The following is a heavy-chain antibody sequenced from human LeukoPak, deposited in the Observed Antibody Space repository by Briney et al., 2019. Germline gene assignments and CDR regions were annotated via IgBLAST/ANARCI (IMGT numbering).Heavy chain of an antibody. V-gene: IGHV3-23*01. CDR3: AKDYYGSGS. D-gene: IGHD3-10*01. CDR2: ISGSGGST. Sequence: GGPLRLSCAASGFTFSNYAMTWVRQAPGKGLEWVSAISGSGGSTYYADSVKGRFTISRDNPKNTLYLQMNSLRAEDTAVYYCAKDYYGSGSWGQGALVTVSS. J-gene: IGHJ4*02. CDR1: GFTFSNYA.